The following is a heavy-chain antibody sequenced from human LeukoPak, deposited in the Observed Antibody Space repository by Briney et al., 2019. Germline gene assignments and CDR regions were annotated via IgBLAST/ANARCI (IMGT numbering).Heavy chain of an antibody. CDR1: GGSFSSGSYY. CDR2: IYYSGST. V-gene: IGHV4-30-4*08. D-gene: IGHD2-15*01. J-gene: IGHJ5*02. CDR3: ARVIVGWFDP. Sequence: SETLSLTCTVSGGSFSSGSYYWSWIRQPPGKGLEWIGYIYYSGSTYYNPSLKSRVTISVDTSKNQFSLKLSSVTAADTAVYYCARVIVGWFDPWGQGTLVTVSS.